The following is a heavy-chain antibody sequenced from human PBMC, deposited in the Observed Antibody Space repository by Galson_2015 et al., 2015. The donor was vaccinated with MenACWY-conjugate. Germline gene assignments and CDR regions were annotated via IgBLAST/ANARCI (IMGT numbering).Heavy chain of an antibody. CDR3: ASDPEEYYFDY. D-gene: IGHD1-14*01. CDR2: ISGSGGST. J-gene: IGHJ4*02. V-gene: IGHV3-23*01. CDR1: GFTFSQYA. Sequence: SLRLSCAASGFTFSQYAMSWVRQAPGKGLEWVSAISGSGGSTYYADSVKGRFTISRDNAKNSLYLQMNSLRAEDTAVYYCASDPEEYYFDYWGQGTLVTVSS.